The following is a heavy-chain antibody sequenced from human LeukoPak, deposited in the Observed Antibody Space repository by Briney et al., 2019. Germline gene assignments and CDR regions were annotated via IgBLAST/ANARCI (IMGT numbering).Heavy chain of an antibody. V-gene: IGHV4-59*11. CDR3: ARDLVTVIKGFDI. CDR1: DDSFSSHY. Sequence: SETLSLTCAVSDDSFSSHYWTWIRQPPGKGLEWIGYISYIGRTNYNPSLKSRVTISLDTSKNQFSLKLTSVTAADTAVYYCARDLVTVIKGFDIWGQGTMVSVSS. J-gene: IGHJ3*02. D-gene: IGHD4-17*01. CDR2: ISYIGRT.